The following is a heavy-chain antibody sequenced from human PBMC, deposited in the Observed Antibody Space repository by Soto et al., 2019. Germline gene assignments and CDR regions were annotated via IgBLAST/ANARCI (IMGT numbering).Heavy chain of an antibody. CDR1: GFTFSSYS. J-gene: IGHJ6*02. CDR2: ISSSSSYI. V-gene: IGHV3-21*01. CDR3: ARDHVTVVRGVMGTYGMEV. Sequence: EVQLVESGGGLVKPGGSLRLSCAASGFTFSSYSMNWVRQAPGKGLEWVSSISSSSSYIYYADSVKGRFTISRDNDKNCLYRQMNRRRAEDTAVDYCARDHVTVVRGVMGTYGMEVWGQGTTVTVSS. D-gene: IGHD3-10*01.